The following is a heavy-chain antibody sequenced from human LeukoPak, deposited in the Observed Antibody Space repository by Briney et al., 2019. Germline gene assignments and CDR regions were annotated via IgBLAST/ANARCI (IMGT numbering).Heavy chain of an antibody. CDR1: GGSISSGDYY. J-gene: IGHJ4*02. Sequence: SETLSLTCTVSGGSISSGDYYWGWIRQPPGTGLEWIGYIFYSGSTFYNPSLKSRLAISVDTSKNQFSLILYSVTAADTAVYYCARDTNGYFDSWGQGTLVTVSS. CDR3: ARDTNGYFDS. CDR2: IFYSGST. V-gene: IGHV4-30-4*01. D-gene: IGHD2-8*01.